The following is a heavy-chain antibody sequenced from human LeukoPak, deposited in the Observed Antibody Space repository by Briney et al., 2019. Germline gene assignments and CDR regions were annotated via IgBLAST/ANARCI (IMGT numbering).Heavy chain of an antibody. CDR1: GFTFDDYC. CDR3: ASMKEELELNGEYYFDY. Sequence: VGALELSCAASGFTFDDYCLAWVRQVSGKGLGGVSSINWYGGRTGYAESVKGRFTISRDNGKNPLYLQINSLKAEDTALYYFASMKEELELNGEYYFDYWGQGTLVTVSS. J-gene: IGHJ4*02. CDR2: INWYGGRT. D-gene: IGHD7-27*01. V-gene: IGHV3-20*04.